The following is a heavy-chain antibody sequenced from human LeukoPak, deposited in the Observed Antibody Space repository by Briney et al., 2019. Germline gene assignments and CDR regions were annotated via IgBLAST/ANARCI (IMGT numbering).Heavy chain of an antibody. CDR2: VDGGGGGT. CDR1: GFTFSDYY. Sequence: GGSLRLSCAASGFTFSDYYMSWIRQAPGRGLEWVPSVDGGGGGTYYADSVKGRFTISRDNSKDTLYLQMNGLRAEDTAVYFCAKQSAGSAAWYSLHYDFWGQGTLVTVSS. D-gene: IGHD6-13*01. V-gene: IGHV3-23*01. J-gene: IGHJ4*02. CDR3: AKQSAGSAAWYSLHYDF.